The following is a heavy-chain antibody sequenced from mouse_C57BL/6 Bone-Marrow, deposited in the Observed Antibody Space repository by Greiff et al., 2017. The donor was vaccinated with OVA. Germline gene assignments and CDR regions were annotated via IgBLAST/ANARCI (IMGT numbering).Heavy chain of an antibody. J-gene: IGHJ4*01. V-gene: IGHV14-4*01. CDR2: IDPENGDT. Sequence: EVQLQQSGAELVRPGASVKLSCTASGFNIKDDYMHWVKQRPEQGLEWIGWIDPENGDTEYASKFQGKATITADTSSNTAYLQLSSLTSEDTAVYYCTILIYDGYSYAMDDWGQGTSVTVSS. CDR3: TILIYDGYSYAMDD. CDR1: GFNIKDDY. D-gene: IGHD2-3*01.